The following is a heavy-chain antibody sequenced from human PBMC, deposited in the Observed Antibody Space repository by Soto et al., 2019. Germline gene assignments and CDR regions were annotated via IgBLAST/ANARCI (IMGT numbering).Heavy chain of an antibody. V-gene: IGHV3-23*01. CDR1: GFTFSSYA. Sequence: VQLLESGGGLVQPGGSLRLSGAASGFTFSSYAMSWVRQAPGNGLEWVSAVSGSGGSTYYADAVKGRFTISRDNSKNTLYLQMNSLRAEDTAVYYCAKDSSSPVTTDYFDYWGQGTLVTVSS. CDR2: VSGSGGST. CDR3: AKDSSSPVTTDYFDY. J-gene: IGHJ4*02. D-gene: IGHD4-17*01.